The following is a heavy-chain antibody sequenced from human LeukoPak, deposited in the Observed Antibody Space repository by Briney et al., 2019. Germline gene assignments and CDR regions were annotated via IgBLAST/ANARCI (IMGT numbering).Heavy chain of an antibody. CDR1: GFTFSSYG. D-gene: IGHD2-2*01. CDR2: IRYDGSNK. CDR3: AKEGDCSSTSCYYRGEYYFDY. V-gene: IGHV3-30*02. Sequence: PGGSLTLSCAASGFTFSSYGMHGVRQAPGKGLEGVAFIRYDGSNKYYADSVKGRFTISRDNSKNTLYLQMNSLRAEDTAVYYCAKEGDCSSTSCYYRGEYYFDYWGQGTLVTVSS. J-gene: IGHJ4*02.